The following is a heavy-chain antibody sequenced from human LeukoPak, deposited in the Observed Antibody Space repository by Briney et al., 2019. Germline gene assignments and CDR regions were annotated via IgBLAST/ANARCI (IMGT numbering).Heavy chain of an antibody. CDR3: TSSETGDTYYYYYGMDV. D-gene: IGHD7-27*01. Sequence: PGGSLRLSCAASGFTFSGSAMHWVRQASGKGLEWVGRIRSKANSYATAYAASVKGRFTISRDDSKNTAYLQMNSLKTEDTAVYYCTSSETGDTYYYYYGMDVWGQGTTVTVSS. CDR1: GFTFSGSA. V-gene: IGHV3-73*01. CDR2: IRSKANSYAT. J-gene: IGHJ6*02.